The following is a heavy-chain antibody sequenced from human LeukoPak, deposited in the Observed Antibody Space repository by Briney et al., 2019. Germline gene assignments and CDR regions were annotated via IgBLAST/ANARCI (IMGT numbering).Heavy chain of an antibody. Sequence: GGSLRLSCAASGFTFSSYEMNCVRQAPGKGLEWVSYISSSGSTINYADSVKGRFTISRDKAKNSLYLQMNSLRAEDTAVYYCAELGITMIGGVWGKGTTVTISS. CDR3: AELGITMIGGV. CDR2: ISSSGSTI. D-gene: IGHD3-10*02. J-gene: IGHJ6*04. V-gene: IGHV3-48*03. CDR1: GFTFSSYE.